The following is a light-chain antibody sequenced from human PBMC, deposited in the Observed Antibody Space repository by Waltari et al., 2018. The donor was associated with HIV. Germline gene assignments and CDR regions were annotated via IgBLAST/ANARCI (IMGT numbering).Light chain of an antibody. CDR2: AAS. J-gene: IGKJ3*01. CDR3: QQSYSTPLFS. V-gene: IGKV1-39*01. CDR1: QSISSY. Sequence: DIQMTQSPSYLPASVGDRVPITCRASQSISSYLNWYPQKPGKAPKLLIYAASSLQSGVRSRFSGSGSGTDFTLTISSLQPEDFATYYCQQSYSTPLFSFGPGTRVYI.